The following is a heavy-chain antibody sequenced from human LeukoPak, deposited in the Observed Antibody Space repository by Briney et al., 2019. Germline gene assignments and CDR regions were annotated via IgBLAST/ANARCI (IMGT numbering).Heavy chain of an antibody. CDR3: ARAMGYYYYGMDV. D-gene: IGHD3-16*01. Sequence: PSETLSLTCAVYGGSFSGYYWSWIRQPPGKGLEWIGEINHSGSTNYNPSLKSRVTISVDTSKNQFSLKLSSVTAADTAVYYRARAMGYYYYGMDVWGQGTTVTLSS. CDR2: INHSGST. V-gene: IGHV4-34*01. J-gene: IGHJ6*02. CDR1: GGSFSGYY.